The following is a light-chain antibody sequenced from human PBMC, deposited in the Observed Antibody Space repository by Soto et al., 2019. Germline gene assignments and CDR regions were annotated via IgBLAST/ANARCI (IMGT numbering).Light chain of an antibody. V-gene: IGKV3-15*01. J-gene: IGKJ2*01. CDR3: NLYNPWPPGT. Sequence: EIVMTQSPATLSVSPGERATLSCRASQGVGGNLAWYQQKPGQAPRLLIHSTSTRATDVPGRFSGSVSGTEFTLTISSLESEDVAVYYCNLYNPWPPGTFGQGTRLEIK. CDR2: STS. CDR1: QGVGGN.